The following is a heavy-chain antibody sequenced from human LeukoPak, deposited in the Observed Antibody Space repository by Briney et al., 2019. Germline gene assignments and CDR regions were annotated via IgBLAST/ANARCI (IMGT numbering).Heavy chain of an antibody. J-gene: IGHJ4*02. Sequence: ASVRVSCKASGYTLSGYYIHWVRQAPGQGLEWLGWINPNSGETNYAQKFQGGVTLTRDTSISTFYMEVSRLRSGDTAVYFCARYNLNDVVSALDYWGQGTLVTVSS. CDR1: GYTLSGYY. V-gene: IGHV1-2*02. CDR2: INPNSGET. D-gene: IGHD1-1*01. CDR3: ARYNLNDVVSALDY.